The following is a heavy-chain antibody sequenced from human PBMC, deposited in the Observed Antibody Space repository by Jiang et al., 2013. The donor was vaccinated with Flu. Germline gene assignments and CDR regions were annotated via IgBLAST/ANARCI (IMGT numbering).Heavy chain of an antibody. CDR3: AREGVVAGAFDI. D-gene: IGHD2-15*01. CDR1: GGSISSYY. Sequence: GLVKPSETLSLTCTVSGGSISSYYWSWIRQSPGKGLEWIGYIYYSETTNYNPSLKSRVTISVDTSMTHFSLKLSSVTAADTAVYYCAREGVVAGAFDIWGQGTMVTVSS. J-gene: IGHJ3*02. V-gene: IGHV4-59*01. CDR2: IYYSETT.